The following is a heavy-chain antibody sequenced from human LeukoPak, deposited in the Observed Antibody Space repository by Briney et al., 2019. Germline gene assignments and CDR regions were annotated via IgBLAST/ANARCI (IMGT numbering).Heavy chain of an antibody. V-gene: IGHV4-59*08. D-gene: IGHD3-10*01. CDR2: IYYSGST. J-gene: IGHJ4*02. CDR3: AGRGPTYYYASGSYYPDY. CDR1: GGSINSYY. Sequence: PSETLSLTCTASGGSINSYYWSWIRQPPGKGLEWIGYIYYSGSTNYNPSLKSRVTMSVDTSKNQFSLKLSSVTAADTAVYYCAGRGPTYYYASGSYYPDYWGQGTLVTVSS.